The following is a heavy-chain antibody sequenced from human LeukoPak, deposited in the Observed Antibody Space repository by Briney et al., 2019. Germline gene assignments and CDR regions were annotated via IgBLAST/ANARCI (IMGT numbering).Heavy chain of an antibody. Sequence: SETLSLTCTVSGGSISSDSGSDYWAWIRQPPGKGLEWIATIHYSGSTYSNPSLKSRVTIIVDTSQNLFSLKVKSVTAADTAEYFCARCSRYYDLWSGYYPDKWGQGILVTVSS. J-gene: IGHJ4*02. CDR3: ARCSRYYDLWSGYYPDK. D-gene: IGHD3-3*01. CDR2: IHYSGST. CDR1: GGSISSDSGSDY. V-gene: IGHV4-39*01.